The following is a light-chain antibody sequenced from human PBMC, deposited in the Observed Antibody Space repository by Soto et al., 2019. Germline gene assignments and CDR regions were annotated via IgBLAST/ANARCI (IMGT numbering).Light chain of an antibody. CDR3: AAWDDSLNGWV. CDR1: SSNIGSKT. V-gene: IGLV1-44*01. Sequence: QSVLTQPPSASGTPGQRVTISCSGSSSNIGSKTVNWYQQLPGTAPKILIYSNNQRPSGVPDRFSGSKSGTSASLAISGLQSEDEDDYYCAAWDDSLNGWVFGGGTQLTVL. J-gene: IGLJ3*02. CDR2: SNN.